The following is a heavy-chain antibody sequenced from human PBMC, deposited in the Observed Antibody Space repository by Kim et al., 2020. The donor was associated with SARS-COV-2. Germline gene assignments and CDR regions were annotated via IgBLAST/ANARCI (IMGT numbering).Heavy chain of an antibody. CDR2: ISDSGSNR. J-gene: IGHJ6*02. CDR1: GFIFSSYE. D-gene: IGHD3-16*02. V-gene: IGHV3-48*03. Sequence: GGSLRLSCAASGFIFSSYEMDWVRQAPGKGLEWVSYISDSGSNRYYADSVKGRFTISRDNAKNSLYLEMNSLRAGDTAVYYCARIVISARGFTMDVWGQG. CDR3: ARIVISARGFTMDV.